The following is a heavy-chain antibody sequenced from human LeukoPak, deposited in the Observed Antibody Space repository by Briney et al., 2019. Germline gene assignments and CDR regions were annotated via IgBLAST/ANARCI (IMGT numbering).Heavy chain of an antibody. Sequence: SETLSLTCAVYGGSFSGYYWSWIRQPPGKGLEWIGEINHSGSTNYNPSLKSRVTISVDTSKNQFSLKLSSVTAADTAVYYCARGPSMIVVRLLANDAFDIWGQGTMVTVSS. J-gene: IGHJ3*02. V-gene: IGHV4-34*01. D-gene: IGHD3-22*01. CDR1: GGSFSGYY. CDR2: INHSGST. CDR3: ARGPSMIVVRLLANDAFDI.